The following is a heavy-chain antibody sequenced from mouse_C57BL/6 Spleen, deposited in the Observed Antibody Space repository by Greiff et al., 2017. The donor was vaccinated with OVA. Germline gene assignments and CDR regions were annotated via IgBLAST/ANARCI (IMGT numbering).Heavy chain of an antibody. CDR1: GFTFSDYY. Sequence: EVQLQESEGGLVQPGSSMKLSCTASGFTFSDYYMAWVRQVPEKGLEWVANINYDGSSTYYLDSLKSRFIISRGNAKNILYLQMSSLKSEDTATYYCARDQGYYYGSSWYFDVWGTGTTVTVSS. D-gene: IGHD1-1*01. V-gene: IGHV5-16*01. J-gene: IGHJ1*03. CDR2: INYDGSST. CDR3: ARDQGYYYGSSWYFDV.